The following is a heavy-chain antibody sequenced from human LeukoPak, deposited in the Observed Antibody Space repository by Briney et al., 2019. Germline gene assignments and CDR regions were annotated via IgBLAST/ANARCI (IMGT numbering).Heavy chain of an antibody. V-gene: IGHV3-7*03. Sequence: GGSLRLSCAASGFTFSSYWMSWVRQAPGKGLEWVANIKQDGSEKYHVDSVKGRFTISRDNAKNSLYLQMNSLRAEDTAVYYCARGGRYQLLESFDYWGQGTLVTVSS. CDR1: GFTFSSYW. CDR3: ARGGRYQLLESFDY. D-gene: IGHD2-2*01. CDR2: IKQDGSEK. J-gene: IGHJ4*02.